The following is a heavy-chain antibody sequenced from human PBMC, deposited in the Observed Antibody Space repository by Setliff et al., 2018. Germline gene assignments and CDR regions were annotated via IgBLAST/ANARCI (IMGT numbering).Heavy chain of an antibody. CDR1: GGSISSYY. J-gene: IGHJ5*02. CDR2: MYSSGST. V-gene: IGHV4-39*01. CDR3: ATTTLGRYCSGGNWFDP. D-gene: IGHD2-15*01. Sequence: SETLSLTCTVSGGSISSYYWGWIRQPPGKGLEWIGSMYSSGSTYYNPSLKSRVTISVDTSQNQFSLKLSSVTAADTAVYYCATTTLGRYCSGGNWFDPWGQGTLVTVSS.